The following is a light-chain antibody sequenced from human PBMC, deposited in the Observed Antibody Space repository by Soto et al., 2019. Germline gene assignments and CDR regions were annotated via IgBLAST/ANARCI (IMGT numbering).Light chain of an antibody. CDR1: QSVSSSF. J-gene: IGKJ1*01. Sequence: IVLTQSPCTLSLSQGERATLXXRASQSVSSSFLAWYQQKPGQAPRVXIYGASNRATGIPDRFSGSGSGTDFTLTISGLEPEDFAVYYCQQYGTSPATFGQGTKVDIK. CDR3: QQYGTSPAT. V-gene: IGKV3-20*01. CDR2: GAS.